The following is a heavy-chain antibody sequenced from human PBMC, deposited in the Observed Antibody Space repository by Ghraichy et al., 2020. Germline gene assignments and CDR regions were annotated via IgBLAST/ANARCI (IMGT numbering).Heavy chain of an antibody. J-gene: IGHJ6*03. V-gene: IGHV4-59*01. CDR1: GGSMNNYY. CDR3: AQSFRSFCGGDCYPRLNYYTDV. CDR2: IYYSGNT. Sequence: SETLSLTCTVSGGSMNNYYWSWIRQPPGKGLEWIGHIYYSGNTNYNPSLMGRISISVDTSKNQFSLEVNSVTAADTAVYFCAQSFRSFCGGDCYPRLNYYTDVWGKGTTVSVSS. D-gene: IGHD2-21*02.